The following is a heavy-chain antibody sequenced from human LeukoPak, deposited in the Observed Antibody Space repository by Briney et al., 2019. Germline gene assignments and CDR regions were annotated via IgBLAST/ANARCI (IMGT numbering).Heavy chain of an antibody. CDR1: GGAFDSGSHS. V-gene: IGHV4-39*07. CDR3: ARGSELHMSGGCSSTSCHQGDWFDP. D-gene: IGHD2-2*01. Sequence: SETLSLTCSLSGGAFDSGSHSWAWIRQPPGKGLEWIGEINHSGSTNYNLSLKSRVTISVDTSKNQFSLKLCSVTAADTAVYYCARGSELHMSGGCSSTSCHQGDWFDPWGQGTLVTVSS. CDR2: INHSGST. J-gene: IGHJ5*02.